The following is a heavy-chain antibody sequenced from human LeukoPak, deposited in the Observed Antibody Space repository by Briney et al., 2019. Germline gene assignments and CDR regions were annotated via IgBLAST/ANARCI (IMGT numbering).Heavy chain of an antibody. V-gene: IGHV3-21*01. CDR1: GFTFSSYS. CDR2: ISSSSSYI. CDR3: ARVRSGYYGDLEVADY. Sequence: PGGSLRLSCAASGFTFSSYSMNWVRQAPGKGLEWVSSISSSSSYIYYADSVKGRFTISRDNAKNSLYLQMNSLRAEDTAVYYCARVRSGYYGDLEVADYWGQGTLVTVSS. D-gene: IGHD4-17*01. J-gene: IGHJ4*02.